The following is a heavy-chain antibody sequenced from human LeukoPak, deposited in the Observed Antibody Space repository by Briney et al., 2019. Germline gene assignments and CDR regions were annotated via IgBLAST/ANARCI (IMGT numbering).Heavy chain of an antibody. CDR1: GFTFDDYT. D-gene: IGHD6-19*01. J-gene: IGHJ4*02. CDR2: ISWDGGST. Sequence: GGSLRLSCAASGFTFDDYTMHWVRQALGKGLEWVSLISWDGGSTYYADSVKGRFTISRDNSKNSLYLQMNSLRTEDTALYYCAKDGGTVAGTFDYWGQGTLVTVSS. CDR3: AKDGGTVAGTFDY. V-gene: IGHV3-43*01.